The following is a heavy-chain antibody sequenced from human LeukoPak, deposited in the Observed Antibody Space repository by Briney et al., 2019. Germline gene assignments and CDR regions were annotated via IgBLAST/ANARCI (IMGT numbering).Heavy chain of an antibody. Sequence: PGGSLRLSCEASGFSFSNYNMDWVRQTPGKGLEWISSITTSSTYTFYADSVKGRFTISRDNARNSLYLQMNSLRVEDTAVYYCARDPYSGTYGNTYYYYMDVWGKGTTVTISS. CDR1: GFSFSNYN. D-gene: IGHD1-26*01. CDR2: ITTSSTYT. J-gene: IGHJ6*03. V-gene: IGHV3-21*01. CDR3: ARDPYSGTYGNTYYYYMDV.